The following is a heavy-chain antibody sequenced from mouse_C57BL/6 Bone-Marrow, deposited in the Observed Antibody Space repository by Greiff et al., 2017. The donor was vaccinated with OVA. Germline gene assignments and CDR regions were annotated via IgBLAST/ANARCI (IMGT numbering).Heavy chain of an antibody. CDR1: GYTFTDYY. J-gene: IGHJ2*01. CDR2: INPNNGGT. CDR3: ASSRGY. V-gene: IGHV1-26*01. Sequence: EVQLQQSGPELVKPGASVQISCKASGYTFTDYYMNWVKQSHGQSLEWIGDINPNNGGTSYNQKFKGKATLTVDKSSSTAYMELRSLTSEDSAVYYCASSRGYWGQGTTLTVSS. D-gene: IGHD1-1*01.